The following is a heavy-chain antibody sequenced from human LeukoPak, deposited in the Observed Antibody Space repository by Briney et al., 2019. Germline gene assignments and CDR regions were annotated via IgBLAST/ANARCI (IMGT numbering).Heavy chain of an antibody. V-gene: IGHV4-61*02. CDR1: GGSISSGSYS. D-gene: IGHD5-18*01. CDR3: ARLDTTTNAFDI. CDR2: IYTSGST. J-gene: IGHJ3*02. Sequence: SQTLSLTCTVPGGSISSGSYSWNWIRQPAGKGLEWIGRIYTSGSTNYNPSLKSRVTISIDTSKNQFSLKLSSVTAADTAAYYCARLDTTTNAFDIWGQGTMVTVSS.